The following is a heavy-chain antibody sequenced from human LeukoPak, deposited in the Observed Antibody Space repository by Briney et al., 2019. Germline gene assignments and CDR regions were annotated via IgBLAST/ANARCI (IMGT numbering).Heavy chain of an antibody. CDR3: ARIAAAGTSSYYYYYYMDV. Sequence: SETLSLTCTVSGGSISSSSYYWGWIRQPPGKGLEWIGSIYYSGSTYYNPSLKSRVTISVDTSKNQFSLKLSSVTAADTAVYYCARIAAAGTSSYYYYYYMDVWGKGTTVTVSS. CDR1: GGSISSSSYY. J-gene: IGHJ6*03. D-gene: IGHD6-13*01. CDR2: IYYSGST. V-gene: IGHV4-39*07.